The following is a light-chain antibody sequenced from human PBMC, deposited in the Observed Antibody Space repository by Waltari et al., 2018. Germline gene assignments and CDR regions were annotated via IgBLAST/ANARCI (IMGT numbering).Light chain of an antibody. CDR2: GVS. V-gene: IGLV2-11*01. CDR3: CSYAGTYTWV. CDR1: SSDVGGYNY. Sequence: QSALTQPRSVSGSPGQSVAISCTGTSSDVGGYNYVAWYQQHPGKVPKLMFYGVSNRPSGVPDRFSGSKSGNTASLTISGLQADDEADYYCCSYAGTYTWVFGGGTKLTVL. J-gene: IGLJ3*02.